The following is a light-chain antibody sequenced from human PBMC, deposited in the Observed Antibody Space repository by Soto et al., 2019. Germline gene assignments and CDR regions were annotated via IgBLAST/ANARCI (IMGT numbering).Light chain of an antibody. V-gene: IGKV1-39*01. CDR2: VAS. J-gene: IGKJ3*01. CDR1: QSISKY. Sequence: DIQMTQSPSSLSTSVGDKVTITCRASQSISKYLNWYQQKPGKAPKLLISVASSLQSEVPSRFSGDGSETDFTLSISSLQPEDAATYHCQQSFTTPFTFGPGTKVDVK. CDR3: QQSFTTPFT.